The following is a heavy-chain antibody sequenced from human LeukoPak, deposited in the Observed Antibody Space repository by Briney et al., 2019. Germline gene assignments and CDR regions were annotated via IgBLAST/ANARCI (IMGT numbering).Heavy chain of an antibody. Sequence: SETLSLTCTVSGGSISSYYWSWIRQPPGKGLEWIGYIYYSGSTNYNPSLKSRVTISVDTSKNQFSLKLSSVTAADTAVYYCARAKRNIVATRPTPDYWGQGTLVTVSS. CDR1: GGSISSYY. CDR2: IYYSGST. CDR3: ARAKRNIVATRPTPDY. J-gene: IGHJ4*02. V-gene: IGHV4-59*01. D-gene: IGHD5-12*01.